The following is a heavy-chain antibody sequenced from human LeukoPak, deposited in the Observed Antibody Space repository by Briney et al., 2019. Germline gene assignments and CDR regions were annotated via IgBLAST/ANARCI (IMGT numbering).Heavy chain of an antibody. CDR2: IRYDTSNK. CDR3: AKDRVDDPNYYYAMSV. J-gene: IGHJ6*02. V-gene: IGHV3-30*02. D-gene: IGHD1-1*01. Sequence: PGGSLRLSCAAPGFTFSRTGMHWVRQAPGKGLEWVAFIRYDTSNKYYADSVRGRFTISRDNSKNRLYLQLNSLRAEDTAVYYCAKDRVDDPNYYYAMSVWGRGTTVTVSS. CDR1: GFTFSRTG.